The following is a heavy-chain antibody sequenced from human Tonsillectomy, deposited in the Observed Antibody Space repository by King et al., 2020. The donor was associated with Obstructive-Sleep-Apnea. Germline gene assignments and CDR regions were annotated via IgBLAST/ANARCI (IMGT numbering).Heavy chain of an antibody. D-gene: IGHD4-17*01. J-gene: IGHJ5*02. CDR1: GGSISSGGYY. CDR3: ARDGDYGDTEGWFDP. CDR2: IYYSGST. V-gene: IGHV4-31*03. Sequence: PLQESGPGLVKPSQTLSLTCTVSGGSISSGGYYWSWIRQHPGQGLEWIGYIYYSGSTYYNPSLKSRVTISVDTSKNQFSLKLSSVTAADTAVYYCARDGDYGDTEGWFDPWGQGTLVTVSS.